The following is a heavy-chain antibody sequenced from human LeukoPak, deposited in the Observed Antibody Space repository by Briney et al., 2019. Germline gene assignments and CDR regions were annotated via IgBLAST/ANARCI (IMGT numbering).Heavy chain of an antibody. J-gene: IGHJ6*03. Sequence: ASVQVSCKASGYSFTSYYIHWVRQAPRQGREWMGILNPSGGSTSYAQKFQGRVTMTTDTSTSTVYMELSSLRSDDTAVYYCTRATIFGVVVHYYYMDVWGKGTTVTVSS. CDR1: GYSFTSYY. CDR3: TRATIFGVVVHYYYMDV. D-gene: IGHD3-3*01. V-gene: IGHV1-46*03. CDR2: LNPSGGST.